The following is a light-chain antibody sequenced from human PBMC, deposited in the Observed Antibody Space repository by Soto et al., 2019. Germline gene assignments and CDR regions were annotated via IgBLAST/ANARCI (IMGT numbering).Light chain of an antibody. V-gene: IGLV1-40*01. CDR3: QSYDSSLSGSF. Sequence: QSVLTQPPSVSGAPGQRVTISCTGSSSNIGAGYDVHWYQQLPGTAPKLLIYGNSNRPSGVPDRFSGSKSGTSASLAITGLQAEDEDDHYCQSYDSSLSGSFFGTGTMLTVL. CDR2: GNS. J-gene: IGLJ1*01. CDR1: SSNIGAGYD.